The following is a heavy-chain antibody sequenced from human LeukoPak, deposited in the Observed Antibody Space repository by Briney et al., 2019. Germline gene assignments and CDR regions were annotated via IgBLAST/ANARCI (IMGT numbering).Heavy chain of an antibody. CDR1: GGSFSGYY. V-gene: IGHV4-34*01. CDR3: ARRVDSVAHLDY. Sequence: KTSETLSLTCAVYGGSFSGYYWSWIRQPPGKGLEWIGEINHSGGTNYNPSLKSRVTMSVDTSKNQISLNLNSVTAADTAVYYCARRVDSVAHLDYWGQGTLVTVSS. D-gene: IGHD3-10*01. J-gene: IGHJ4*02. CDR2: INHSGGT.